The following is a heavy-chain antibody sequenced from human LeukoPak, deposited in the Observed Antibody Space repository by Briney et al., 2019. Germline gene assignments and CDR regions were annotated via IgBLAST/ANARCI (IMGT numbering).Heavy chain of an antibody. CDR2: ISGSDGST. CDR1: XFTFSNYA. Sequence: SGGSLRLSCXASXFTFSNYAMSWVRQAPGKGLEWVSTISGSDGSTYYADSVKGRFTISRDNSKNTLYLQMNSLGVEDTAIYYCAKGRGYCTGGSCYSDYWGQGTLVTVSS. D-gene: IGHD2-15*01. J-gene: IGHJ4*02. CDR3: AKGRGYCTGGSCYSDY. V-gene: IGHV3-23*01.